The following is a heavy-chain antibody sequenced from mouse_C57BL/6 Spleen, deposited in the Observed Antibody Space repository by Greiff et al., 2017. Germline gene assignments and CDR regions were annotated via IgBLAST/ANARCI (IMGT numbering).Heavy chain of an antibody. V-gene: IGHV1-82*01. CDR1: GYAFSSSW. D-gene: IGHD1-1*01. CDR3: ARRTGSSYEDYYAMDY. CDR2: IYPGDGDT. J-gene: IGHJ4*01. Sequence: QVQLQQSGPELVKPGASVKISCKASGYAFSSSWMNWVKQRPGKGLEWIGRIYPGDGDTNYNGKFKGKATLTADKSSSTAYMQLSSLTSEDSAVYFCARRTGSSYEDYYAMDYWGQGTSVTVSS.